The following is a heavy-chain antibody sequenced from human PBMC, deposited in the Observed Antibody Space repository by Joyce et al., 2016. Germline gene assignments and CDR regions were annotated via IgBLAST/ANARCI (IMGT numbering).Heavy chain of an antibody. CDR1: GFTFSTYA. CDR2: TSGSGVTT. Sequence: EVQLLESGGGLVQPGGSLRLSCAASGFTFSTYAMSWVRQAPGRGLQWVLTTSGSGVTTYYADSVRGRFTISRDNSKNTLYLQMNSLRAEDTAVYYCAKVHQQWLVLRPIDYWGQGTLVTVSS. J-gene: IGHJ4*02. CDR3: AKVHQQWLVLRPIDY. D-gene: IGHD6-19*01. V-gene: IGHV3-23*01.